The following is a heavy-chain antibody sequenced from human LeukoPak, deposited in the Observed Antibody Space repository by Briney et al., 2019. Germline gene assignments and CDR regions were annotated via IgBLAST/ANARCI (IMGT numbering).Heavy chain of an antibody. V-gene: IGHV3-74*01. D-gene: IGHD1-26*01. J-gene: IGHJ3*02. Sequence: QPGGSLRLSCVSSGFTFSSHWMHWVRPAPGKGLVWVSLVNSDGGSTRYADSVQGRFTISRDNAKNTLYLQMNSLRAGDTAVYYCARGGSPPEALGDAFDIWGQGTMVTVSS. CDR1: GFTFSSHW. CDR3: ARGGSPPEALGDAFDI. CDR2: VNSDGGST.